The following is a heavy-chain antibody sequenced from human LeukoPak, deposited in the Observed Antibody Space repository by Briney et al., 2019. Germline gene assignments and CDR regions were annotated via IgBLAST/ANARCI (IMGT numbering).Heavy chain of an antibody. CDR1: GFTFSSYG. J-gene: IGHJ3*02. CDR3: AKVGVDIVATEGGAFDI. D-gene: IGHD5-12*01. Sequence: GGSLRLSCAASGFTFSSYGMHWVRQAPGKGLEWVAFIRYDGSNKYYADSVKGRFTISRDNSKNTLYLQMNSLRAEDTAVYYCAKVGVDIVATEGGAFDIWGQGTMVTVSS. CDR2: IRYDGSNK. V-gene: IGHV3-30*02.